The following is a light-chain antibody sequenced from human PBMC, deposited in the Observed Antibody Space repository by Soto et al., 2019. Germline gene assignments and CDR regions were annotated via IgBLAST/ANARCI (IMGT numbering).Light chain of an antibody. Sequence: QSALTQPASVSGSPGQSITISCTGTSSDVGVYNYVSWYQQHPGKAPKLMIFDVSNRPSGVSNRFSGSKSGNTASLTISGVQAEDEADYCSSYTSSSTLGVFGTGTKVTVL. CDR2: DVS. CDR1: SSDVGVYNY. J-gene: IGLJ1*01. V-gene: IGLV2-14*01. CDR3: SSYTSSSTLGV.